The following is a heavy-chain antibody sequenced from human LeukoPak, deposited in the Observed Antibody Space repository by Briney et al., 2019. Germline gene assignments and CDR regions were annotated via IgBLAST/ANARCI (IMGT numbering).Heavy chain of an antibody. CDR1: GFTFSDYY. D-gene: IGHD2-15*01. Sequence: PGGSLRLSCAASGFTFSDYYMNWIRQAPGKGLEWVSYISSSGNTIYYADSVKGRFTISRDNAKNSLFLQMNSLRAEDTAVYYCARDSSALGGSQITWGQGTLVTVSS. J-gene: IGHJ5*02. CDR2: ISSSGNTI. V-gene: IGHV3-11*01. CDR3: ARDSSALGGSQIT.